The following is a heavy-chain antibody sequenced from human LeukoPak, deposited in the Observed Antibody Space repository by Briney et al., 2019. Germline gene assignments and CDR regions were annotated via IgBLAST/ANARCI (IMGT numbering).Heavy chain of an antibody. Sequence: QPGGSLRLSCAASGFTLSSYAMSWVRQAPGKGLEWVSAISGSGGSTYYADSVKGRFTISRDNSKNTRYLQMNSLRAEDTAVYYCAKEGARIQLWPRFDPWGQGTLVTVSS. CDR1: GFTLSSYA. V-gene: IGHV3-23*01. D-gene: IGHD5-18*01. CDR2: ISGSGGST. CDR3: AKEGARIQLWPRFDP. J-gene: IGHJ5*02.